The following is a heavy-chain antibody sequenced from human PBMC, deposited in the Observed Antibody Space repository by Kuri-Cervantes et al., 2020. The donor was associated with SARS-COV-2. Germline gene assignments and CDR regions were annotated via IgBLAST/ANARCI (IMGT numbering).Heavy chain of an antibody. CDR1: VYTFTSYD. CDR3: ARGWGYSSSWYYFDH. D-gene: IGHD6-13*01. Sequence: ASVKVSCKACVYTFTSYDINWVRQAPGQGLEWMGWMNPNSGNTGYAQKFQGRVTMTRNTSRSTAYMEVSSLRSEDTAVYYCARGWGYSSSWYYFDHWGQGTLVTVSS. V-gene: IGHV1-8*01. J-gene: IGHJ4*02. CDR2: MNPNSGNT.